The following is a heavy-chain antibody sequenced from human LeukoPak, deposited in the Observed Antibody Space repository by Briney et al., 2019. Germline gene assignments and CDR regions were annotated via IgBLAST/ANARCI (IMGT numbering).Heavy chain of an antibody. Sequence: PGGSQSLSCGASGFTFSSYEMNWIREAPGKGREGVSYISSRGSTIYYAHSVKGRFTISRDNSKNSLHLQMNSLRAENTALYYGVKDMGWYGVNLGADYWGQGTLVTVSS. CDR1: GFTFSSYE. V-gene: IGHV3-48*03. J-gene: IGHJ4*02. D-gene: IGHD3-10*01. CDR2: ISSRGSTI. CDR3: VKDMGWYGVNLGADY.